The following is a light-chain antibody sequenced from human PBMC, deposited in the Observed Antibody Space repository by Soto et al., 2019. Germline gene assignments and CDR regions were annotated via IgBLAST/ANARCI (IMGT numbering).Light chain of an antibody. J-gene: IGKJ3*01. CDR1: QSISNW. CDR2: DAS. Sequence: DIQMTQFPSTLSASVGDRVTIPCRASQSISNWLAWYQQKPVKAPKLLIYDASSLESGVPSRFSGSGSGTEFTLTISSLQPDDFATYYCQQYNSYPLGFGPGTKVDIK. V-gene: IGKV1-5*01. CDR3: QQYNSYPLG.